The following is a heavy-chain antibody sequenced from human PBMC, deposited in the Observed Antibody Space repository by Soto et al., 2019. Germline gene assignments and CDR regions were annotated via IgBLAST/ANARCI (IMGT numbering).Heavy chain of an antibody. J-gene: IGHJ4*02. CDR1: GYTFTSYC. Sequence: GASVKVSCKAPGYTFTSYCISWVRQAPGQGLEWMGWISAYNGNTNYAQKLQGRVTMTTDTSTSTAYMELRSLRSDDTAVYYCARTRITIFGVVTGPLDYWGQGTLVTVSS. V-gene: IGHV1-18*01. CDR3: ARTRITIFGVVTGPLDY. D-gene: IGHD3-3*01. CDR2: ISAYNGNT.